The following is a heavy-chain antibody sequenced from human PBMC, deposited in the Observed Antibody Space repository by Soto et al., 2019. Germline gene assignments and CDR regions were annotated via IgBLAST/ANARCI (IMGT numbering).Heavy chain of an antibody. CDR1: GFTFSSYA. D-gene: IGHD2-8*01. J-gene: IGHJ5*02. Sequence: EVQLLESGGGLVQPGGSLRLSCAASGFTFSSYAMSWVRQAPGKGLEWVSAISGSGGSTYYADSVKGRFTISRDNSKNTLYLQMNSLRAEDTAVYYCAKGGSCTNGVCYTVWFDPWGQGTLVTVSS. V-gene: IGHV3-23*01. CDR3: AKGGSCTNGVCYTVWFDP. CDR2: ISGSGGST.